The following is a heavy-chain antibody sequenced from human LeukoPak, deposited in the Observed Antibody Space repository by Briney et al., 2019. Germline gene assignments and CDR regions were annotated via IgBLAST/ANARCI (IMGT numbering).Heavy chain of an antibody. V-gene: IGHV4-61*01. Sequence: SETLSLTCTVSGGSVSSGSYYWSWIRQPPGKGLEWIGYIYYSGSTNYNPSLKSRVTISVDTSKNQFSLKLSSVTTADTAVYYCARYVDTSMLRTYYFDFWGQGTLVTVSS. CDR2: IYYSGST. CDR3: ARYVDTSMLRTYYFDF. CDR1: GGSVSSGSYY. J-gene: IGHJ4*02. D-gene: IGHD5-18*01.